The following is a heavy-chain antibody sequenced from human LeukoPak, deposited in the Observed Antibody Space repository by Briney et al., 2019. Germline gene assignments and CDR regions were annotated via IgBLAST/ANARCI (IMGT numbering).Heavy chain of an antibody. CDR1: GCSISSYY. CDR2: IYYSGST. CDR3: AREGCSSTSCYFFDY. Sequence: SETLSLTCTVSGCSISSYYWSWIRQPPGKGLEWIGYIYYSGSTNYNPSLKSRVTISVDTSKNQFSLKLSSVTAADTAVYYCAREGCSSTSCYFFDYWGQGTLVTVSS. V-gene: IGHV4-59*01. D-gene: IGHD2-2*01. J-gene: IGHJ4*02.